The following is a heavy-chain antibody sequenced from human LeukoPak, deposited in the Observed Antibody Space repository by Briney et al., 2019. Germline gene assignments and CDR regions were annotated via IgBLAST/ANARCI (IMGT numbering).Heavy chain of an antibody. CDR3: ARDALGSGSYSPDAFDI. CDR1: GYSISSGYY. V-gene: IGHV4-38-2*02. CDR2: IYHSGST. Sequence: SETLSLTCTVSGYSISSGYYWGWIRQPPGKGLEWIGSIYHSGSTYYNPSLKSRVTISVDTSKNQFSLKLSSVTAADTAVYYCARDALGSGSYSPDAFDIWGQGTMVTVSS. D-gene: IGHD3-10*01. J-gene: IGHJ3*02.